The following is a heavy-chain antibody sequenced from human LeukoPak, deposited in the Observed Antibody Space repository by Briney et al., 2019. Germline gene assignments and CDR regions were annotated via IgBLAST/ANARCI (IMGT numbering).Heavy chain of an antibody. CDR3: ARGQGYSSSWDFDY. Sequence: ASVKVSCKASGYTFTTYDINWVRQATGQGLEWMGWMNPNSGNTGYAQKFQGRVTMTRNTSISTAYMELSSLRSEDTAVYYCARGQGYSSSWDFDYWGQGTLVTVSS. CDR1: GYTFTTYD. J-gene: IGHJ4*02. V-gene: IGHV1-8*02. CDR2: MNPNSGNT. D-gene: IGHD6-13*01.